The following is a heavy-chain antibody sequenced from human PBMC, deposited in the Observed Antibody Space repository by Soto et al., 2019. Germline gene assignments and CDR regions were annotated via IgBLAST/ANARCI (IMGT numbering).Heavy chain of an antibody. CDR2: TYYRSKWYN. Sequence: QSQTLSLTCAISGDSVSSNSAAWNWIRQSPSRGLEWLGRTYYRSKWYNDYAVSVKSRITINPDTSKNQFSLQLNSVTPEDTAVYYCASQAAAGTTSFVGLYFDYWGQGTLVTVSS. V-gene: IGHV6-1*01. CDR1: GDSVSSNSAA. J-gene: IGHJ4*02. CDR3: ASQAAAGTTSFVGLYFDY. D-gene: IGHD6-13*01.